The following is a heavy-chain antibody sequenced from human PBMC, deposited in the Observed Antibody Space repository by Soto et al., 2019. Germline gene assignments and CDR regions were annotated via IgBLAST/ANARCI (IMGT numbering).Heavy chain of an antibody. D-gene: IGHD3-3*01. CDR1: GFLFSSYG. J-gene: IGHJ3*02. Sequence: SLRLSCAASGFLFSSYGLHWVRQAPGKGLEWVAIVSYDGSDSYYADSVKGRFTVSRDNSKNTLYLQMNSLRTEDTAVYYCATYGIYDFWSGYLHRDAFDIWGQGTMVTVSS. CDR3: ATYGIYDFWSGYLHRDAFDI. V-gene: IGHV3-30*03. CDR2: VSYDGSDS.